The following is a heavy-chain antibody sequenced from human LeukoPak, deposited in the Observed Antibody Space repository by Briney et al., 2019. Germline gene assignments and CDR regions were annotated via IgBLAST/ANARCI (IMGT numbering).Heavy chain of an antibody. CDR3: AKLSITMVRGVIGPFDY. Sequence: PGGSLRLSCAASGFTFSSYAMHWVRQAPGKGLEWVAVISYDGSNKYYADSVKGRFTISRDNSKNTLYLQMNSLRAEDTAVYYCAKLSITMVRGVIGPFDYWGQGTLVPVSS. V-gene: IGHV3-30*04. CDR1: GFTFSSYA. CDR2: ISYDGSNK. J-gene: IGHJ4*02. D-gene: IGHD3-10*01.